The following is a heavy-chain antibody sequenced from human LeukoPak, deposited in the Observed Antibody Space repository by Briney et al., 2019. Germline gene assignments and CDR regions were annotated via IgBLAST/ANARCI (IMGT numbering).Heavy chain of an antibody. CDR1: GYTFTEND. Sequence: ASVKVSCKASGYTFTENDINWVRQAGEQGLEWMGWMNPGSGNSASAQRFQGRVTMTRDTSMNTAYMELSSLRSEDTAIYYCARGVGAVGDYWGQGTPVTVSS. V-gene: IGHV1-8*01. D-gene: IGHD1-26*01. CDR3: ARGVGAVGDY. J-gene: IGHJ4*02. CDR2: MNPGSGNS.